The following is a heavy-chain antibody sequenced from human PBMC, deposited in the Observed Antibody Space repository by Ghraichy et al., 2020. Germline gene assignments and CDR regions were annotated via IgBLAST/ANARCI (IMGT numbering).Heavy chain of an antibody. Sequence: GGSLRLSCAASEFTFSTYGMHWVRQAPGKGLEWVADISYDGSKKYYADSVKGRFTISRDNSKNTLYLEMSGLRDEDTAVYYCAIPTGYSQDTEYFEHWGQGTLVTVSS. CDR3: AIPTGYSQDTEYFEH. CDR1: EFTFSTYG. CDR2: ISYDGSKK. V-gene: IGHV3-33*03. J-gene: IGHJ1*01. D-gene: IGHD2-15*01.